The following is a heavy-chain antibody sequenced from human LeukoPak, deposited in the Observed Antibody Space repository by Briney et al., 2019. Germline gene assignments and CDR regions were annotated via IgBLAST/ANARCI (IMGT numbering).Heavy chain of an antibody. V-gene: IGHV1-69*13. Sequence: ASVKVSCKASGGTFSSYAISWVRQAPGQGLEWMGGIIPIFGTANYAQKFQGRVTVTADESTSTAYMGLSSLRSEDTAVYYCARVEVGATRRLFDYWGQGTLVTVSS. CDR3: ARVEVGATRRLFDY. CDR1: GGTFSSYA. CDR2: IIPIFGTA. D-gene: IGHD1-26*01. J-gene: IGHJ4*02.